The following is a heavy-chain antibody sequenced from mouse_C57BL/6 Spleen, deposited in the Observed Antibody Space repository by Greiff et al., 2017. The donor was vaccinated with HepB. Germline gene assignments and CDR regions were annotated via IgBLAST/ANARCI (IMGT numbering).Heavy chain of an antibody. Sequence: VQVVESGAELVRPGTSVKVSCKASGYAFTNYLIEWVKQRPGQGLEWIGVINPGSGGTNYNEKFKGKATLTADKSSSTAYMQLSSLTSEDSAVYFCARPLHYWGQGTTLTVSS. J-gene: IGHJ2*01. V-gene: IGHV1-54*01. CDR1: GYAFTNYL. CDR3: ARPLHY. CDR2: INPGSGGT.